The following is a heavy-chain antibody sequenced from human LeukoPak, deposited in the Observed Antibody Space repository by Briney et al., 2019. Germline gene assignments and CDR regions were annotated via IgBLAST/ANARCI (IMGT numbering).Heavy chain of an antibody. CDR3: ARGAHYYDILTGYPRPQYYFDY. D-gene: IGHD3-9*01. CDR1: GGSFSGYY. J-gene: IGHJ4*02. V-gene: IGHV4-34*01. CDR2: INHSGST. Sequence: SETLSLTCAVYGGSFSGYYWSWIRQPPGKGLEWIGEINHSGSTNYNLSLKSRVTISVDTSKNQFSLKLSSVTAADTAVYYCARGAHYYDILTGYPRPQYYFDYWGQGTLVTVSS.